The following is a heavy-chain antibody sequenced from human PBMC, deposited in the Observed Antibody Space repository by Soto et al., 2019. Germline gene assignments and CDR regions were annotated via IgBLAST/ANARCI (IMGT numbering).Heavy chain of an antibody. CDR3: SRVEYVTSSPIG. CDR2: IRTKSNGYAT. J-gene: IGHJ4*02. CDR1: GFTFSGSA. D-gene: IGHD6-6*01. V-gene: IGHV3-73*01. Sequence: GGSLRLSCAASGFTFSGSAIHWVRQASGKGLEWVARIRTKSNGYATTYAASVKGRFTISRDDSKNMAYLQMNGLKTEDTAMYYCSRVEYVTSSPIGWGQGTLVTVSS.